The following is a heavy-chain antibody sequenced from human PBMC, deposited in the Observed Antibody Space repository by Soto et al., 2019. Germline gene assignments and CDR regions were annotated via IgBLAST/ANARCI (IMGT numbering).Heavy chain of an antibody. CDR1: GYTFTSYG. J-gene: IGHJ4*02. CDR3: ARGRYGDY. CDR2: ISAHNGNT. D-gene: IGHD1-1*01. V-gene: IGHV1-18*01. Sequence: QVHLVQSGAEVKKPGASVKVSCKASGYTFTSYGITWVRQAPGQGLEWMGWISAHNGNTDYAQKLQGRVIVTRDTSPSTAYIELRSLISDDTAVDYCARGRYGDYWGQGALVTVSS.